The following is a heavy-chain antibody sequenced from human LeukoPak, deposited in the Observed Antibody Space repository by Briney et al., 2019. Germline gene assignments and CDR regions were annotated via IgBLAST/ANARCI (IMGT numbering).Heavy chain of an antibody. V-gene: IGHV4-39*07. D-gene: IGHD5-12*01. CDR2: IYYSGST. CDR3: ARMRSGYDAFDY. J-gene: IGHJ4*02. Sequence: PSETLSLTCTVSGGSISSSSYYWGWIRQPPGKGLEWIGSIYYSGSTNYNPSLKSRVTISVDTSKNQFSLKLSSVTAADTAVYYCARMRSGYDAFDYWGQGTLVTVSS. CDR1: GGSISSSSYY.